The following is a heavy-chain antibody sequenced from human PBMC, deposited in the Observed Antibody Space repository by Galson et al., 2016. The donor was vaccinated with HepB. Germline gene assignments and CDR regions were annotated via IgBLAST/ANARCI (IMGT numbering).Heavy chain of an antibody. CDR3: ARRRAVRGWGLDP. CDR1: GSSFTNHW. V-gene: IGHV5-10-1*01. D-gene: IGHD3-16*01. CDR2: IDPGDSNT. J-gene: IGHJ5*02. Sequence: QSGAEVTMPGASLRISCKGSGSSFTNHWITWVRQMPGKGLEWMGRIDPGDSNTDYSPSFQGHVTLSVDKSISVVYLQWSSLKASDTATYYCARRRAVRGWGLDPWGQGTLVTVSS.